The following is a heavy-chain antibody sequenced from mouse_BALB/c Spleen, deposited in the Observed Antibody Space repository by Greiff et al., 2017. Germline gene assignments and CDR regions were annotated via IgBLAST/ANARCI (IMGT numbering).Heavy chain of an antibody. CDR2: ISDGGSYT. CDR3: ARERGDGYYFDY. Sequence: EVNVVESGGGLVKPGGSLKLSCAASGFTFSDYYMYWVRQTPEKRLEWVATISDGGSYTYYPDSVKGRFTISRDNAKNNLYLQMSSLKSEDTAMYYCARERGDGYYFDYWGQGTTLTVSS. V-gene: IGHV5-4*02. J-gene: IGHJ2*01. D-gene: IGHD2-3*01. CDR1: GFTFSDYY.